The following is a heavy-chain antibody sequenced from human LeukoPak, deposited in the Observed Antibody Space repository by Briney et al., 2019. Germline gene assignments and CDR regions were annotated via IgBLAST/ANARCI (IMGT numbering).Heavy chain of an antibody. CDR2: IYNSGST. CDR3: ARASSSGPKPYFYVMDV. V-gene: IGHV4-59*02. CDR1: GGSVSSYY. D-gene: IGHD6-19*01. Sequence: PSETLSLTCTVSGGSVSSYYCSWIRQPPGKGLEWIGYIYNSGSTNYNPSLKSRVTISVDTSKNQFSLKLSSVTAADTAVYYCARASSSGPKPYFYVMDVWGQGTTVTVSS. J-gene: IGHJ6*02.